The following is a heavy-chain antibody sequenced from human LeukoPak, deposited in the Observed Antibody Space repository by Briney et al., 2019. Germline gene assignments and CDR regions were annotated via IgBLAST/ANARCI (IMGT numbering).Heavy chain of an antibody. CDR1: GFTFSSYA. V-gene: IGHV3-23*01. Sequence: PGGAVRLSCAASGFTFSSYAMSWVRQAPGKGLEWVSAISGSDGSTYYADSVKGRFTISRDNSKNTLYLQMNSLRAEDTAVYYCAKERAYCGGDCPNWFDPWGQGTLVTVSS. CDR2: ISGSDGST. D-gene: IGHD2-21*01. CDR3: AKERAYCGGDCPNWFDP. J-gene: IGHJ5*02.